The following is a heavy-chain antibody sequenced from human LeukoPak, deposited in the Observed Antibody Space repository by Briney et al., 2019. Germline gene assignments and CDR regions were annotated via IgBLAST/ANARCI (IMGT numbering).Heavy chain of an antibody. CDR2: ISSSSSYI. CDR1: GFTFSSYS. Sequence: GXXLRLSCAASGFTFSSYSMTWVRQAPGKGLEWVSSISSSSSYIYYADSVKGRFTISRDNAKNSLYLQMNSLRAEDTAVYYCAGSYYDFWSGYFSDYYYYYMDVWGKGTTVTVSS. J-gene: IGHJ6*03. V-gene: IGHV3-21*01. D-gene: IGHD3-3*01. CDR3: AGSYYDFWSGYFSDYYYYYMDV.